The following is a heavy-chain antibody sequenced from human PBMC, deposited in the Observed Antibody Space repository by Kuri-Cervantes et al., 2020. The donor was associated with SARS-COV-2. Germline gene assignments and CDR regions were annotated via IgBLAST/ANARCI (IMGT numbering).Heavy chain of an antibody. CDR3: ARGINDYADYGLDY. V-gene: IGHV4-38-2*02. D-gene: IGHD4-17*01. J-gene: IGHJ4*02. Sequence: SETLSLTCTVSGYSISSGYYWGWIRQPPGKGLEWIGSIYHSGSTNYNPSLESRATISADTSKNQFSLRLSSVTAADTAVYYCARGINDYADYGLDYWGQGTLVTVSS. CDR1: GYSISSGYY. CDR2: IYHSGST.